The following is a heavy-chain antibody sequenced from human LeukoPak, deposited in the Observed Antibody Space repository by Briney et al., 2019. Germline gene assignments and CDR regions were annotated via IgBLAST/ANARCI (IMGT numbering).Heavy chain of an antibody. CDR2: ISGSGDNT. CDR3: AKRVQGNTGPFHC. V-gene: IGHV3-23*01. D-gene: IGHD4-23*01. Sequence: GGSLRLSCAVSGFPFSTSSVTWVRQAPGKGLEWVSGISGSGDNTYYADSVKGRFTISRDNSKNTLCLQMNSLRDEDTAVYYCAKRVQGNTGPFHCWGQGTLASVSS. CDR1: GFPFSTSS. J-gene: IGHJ4*02.